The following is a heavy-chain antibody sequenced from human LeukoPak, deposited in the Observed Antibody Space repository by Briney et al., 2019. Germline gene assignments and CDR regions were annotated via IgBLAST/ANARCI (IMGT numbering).Heavy chain of an antibody. Sequence: SETLSLTCTVSGYAISSGYYWGWIRQAPGKGLGWSGSIYHSGRTYYNPSLKSRVTISVDTSKNQFSLKLSSVTAAATAVYYCARSSGWYTSGGLDYWGQGTLVTVSS. CDR2: IYHSGRT. J-gene: IGHJ4*02. CDR1: GYAISSGYY. D-gene: IGHD6-19*01. CDR3: ARSSGWYTSGGLDY. V-gene: IGHV4-38-2*02.